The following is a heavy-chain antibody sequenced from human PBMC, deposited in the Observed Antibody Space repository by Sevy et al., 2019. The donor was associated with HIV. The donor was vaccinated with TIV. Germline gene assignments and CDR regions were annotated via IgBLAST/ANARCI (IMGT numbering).Heavy chain of an antibody. Sequence: GGSLRLSCTASGFTFSSYAMSWVRQAPGKGLEWVSAISGSGGSTYYADSVKGRFTISRDNSKNTLYLQMNSLTAEDKAVYYCAKEDHDFWSGYYRRGPRGNFDYWGQGTLVTVSS. CDR2: ISGSGGST. D-gene: IGHD3-3*01. CDR1: GFTFSSYA. CDR3: AKEDHDFWSGYYRRGPRGNFDY. V-gene: IGHV3-23*01. J-gene: IGHJ4*02.